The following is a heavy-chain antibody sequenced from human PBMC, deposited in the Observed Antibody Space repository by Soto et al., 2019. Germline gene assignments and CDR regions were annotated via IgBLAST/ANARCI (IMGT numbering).Heavy chain of an antibody. CDR3: ARDGTLYDSRAYYYLY. CDR1: GRTFSSYT. D-gene: IGHD3-22*01. V-gene: IGHV1-69*13. J-gene: IGHJ4*02. CDR2: ITPMFGTP. Sequence: GASVKVSCKASGRTFSSYTITCVRQAPGQGLEWMGGITPMFGTPNYAQKFRGRVTITADESSSTAYMELSSLRSEDTAMYFCARDGTLYDSRAYYYLYWGQGTLVTVSS.